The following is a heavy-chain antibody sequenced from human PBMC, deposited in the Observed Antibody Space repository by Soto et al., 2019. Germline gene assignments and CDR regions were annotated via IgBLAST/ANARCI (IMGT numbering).Heavy chain of an antibody. V-gene: IGHV3-30*18. Sequence: GGSQRLSCAASEFTCGGYWGHWVRQAPGKGLEWVAVVSHDGRNTHYADSVKGRFTISRDSSKNTVSLEMTSLRAEDTAVYYCAKGGRQWLVTSDFNYWGQGALVTVSS. CDR2: VSHDGRNT. J-gene: IGHJ4*02. CDR3: AKGGRQWLVTSDFNY. CDR1: EFTCGGYW. D-gene: IGHD6-19*01.